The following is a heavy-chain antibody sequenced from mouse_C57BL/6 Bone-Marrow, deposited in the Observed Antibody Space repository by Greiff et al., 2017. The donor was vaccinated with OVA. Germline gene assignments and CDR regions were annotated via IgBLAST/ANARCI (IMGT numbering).Heavy chain of an antibody. Sequence: EVQRVESGEGLVKPGGSLKLSCAASGFTFSSYAMSWVRQTPEKRLEWVAYISSGGDYIYYADTVKGRFTISRDNARNTLYLQMSSLKSEDTAMYYWTRDYYGYGGFAYWGQGTLVTVSA. V-gene: IGHV5-9-1*02. D-gene: IGHD2-2*01. CDR2: ISSGGDYI. J-gene: IGHJ3*01. CDR3: TRDYYGYGGFAY. CDR1: GFTFSSYA.